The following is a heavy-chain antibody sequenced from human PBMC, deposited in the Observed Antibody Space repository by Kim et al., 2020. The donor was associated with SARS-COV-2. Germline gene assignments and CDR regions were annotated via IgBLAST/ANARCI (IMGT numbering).Heavy chain of an antibody. D-gene: IGHD3-9*01. CDR2: IIPIFGTA. V-gene: IGHV1-69*13. Sequence: SVKVSCKASGGTFSSYAISWVRQAPGQGLEWMGGIIPIFGTANYAQKFQGRVTITADESTSTAYMELSSLRSEDTAVYYCARDLPLRYYNHKVGRGTYGMDVWGQGTTVTVSS. CDR1: GGTFSSYA. J-gene: IGHJ6*02. CDR3: ARDLPLRYYNHKVGRGTYGMDV.